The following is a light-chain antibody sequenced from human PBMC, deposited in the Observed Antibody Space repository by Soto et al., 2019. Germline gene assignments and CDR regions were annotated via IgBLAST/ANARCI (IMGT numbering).Light chain of an antibody. CDR3: LHDHIYPLT. CDR2: ATA. V-gene: IGKV1-6*02. Sequence: AIQMAQSPSSLSASVGDRVTITCRASQGIGNDVGWFQQKTVKAHKLLIYATATLLSGVQSRFRGSRSGTEFTLTILSLQPEDFAYYYYLHDHIYPLTFCGGTKMEIK. J-gene: IGKJ4*01. CDR1: QGIGND.